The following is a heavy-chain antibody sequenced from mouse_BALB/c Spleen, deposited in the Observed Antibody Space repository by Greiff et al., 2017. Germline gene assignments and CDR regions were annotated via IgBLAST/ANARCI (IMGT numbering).Heavy chain of an antibody. D-gene: IGHD1-1*01. CDR1: GFNIKDTY. CDR2: IDPANGNT. J-gene: IGHJ2*01. V-gene: IGHV14-3*02. Sequence: VQLQQSGAELVKPGASVKLSCTASGFNIKDTYMHWVKQRPEQGLEWIGRIDPANGNTKYDPKFQGKATITADTSSNTAYLQLSSLTSEDTAVYYCARDYGSIYFDYWGQGTTLTVSS. CDR3: ARDYGSIYFDY.